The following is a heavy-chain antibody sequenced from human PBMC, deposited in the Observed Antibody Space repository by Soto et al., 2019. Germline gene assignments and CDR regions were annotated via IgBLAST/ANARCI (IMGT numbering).Heavy chain of an antibody. CDR3: TRPRGVGARVVAY. CDR1: GFTFSGSA. D-gene: IGHD1-26*01. V-gene: IGHV3-73*02. Sequence: EVQLVESGGGLVQPGGSLKLSCAASGFTFSGSAMHWVRQASGKGLEWVGRIRRKANSYATAYAASVKGRFTISRDDSKNTAYLQMNSLKTEDTAVYYCTRPRGVGARVVAYWGQGTLVTVSS. J-gene: IGHJ4*02. CDR2: IRRKANSYAT.